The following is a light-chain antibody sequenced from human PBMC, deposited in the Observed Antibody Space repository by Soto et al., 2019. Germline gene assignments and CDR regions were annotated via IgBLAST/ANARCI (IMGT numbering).Light chain of an antibody. CDR2: GAS. V-gene: IGKV3-15*01. Sequence: ETVMTQSPATLSVSPGERATLSCTASQNVRTELAWYQQKPGLPPMLLIYGASTRPTGITAKISGSGSGTEFTLTISSLHPEDSAVYFCQQYNNWPPTFGRGTKLDIK. CDR1: QNVRTE. J-gene: IGKJ1*01. CDR3: QQYNNWPPT.